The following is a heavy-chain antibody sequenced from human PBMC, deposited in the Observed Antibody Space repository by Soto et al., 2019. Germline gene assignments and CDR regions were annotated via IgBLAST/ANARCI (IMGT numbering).Heavy chain of an antibody. CDR2: IYATGTT. CDR3: VRDGTKTLRDWFDP. Sequence: QVQLQESGPGLVKPSETLSLTCTVSGSSISGYYWSWIRKSAGTGLEWIVRIYATGTTDYNPSLKSRVMMSVDTSKKQFSLRVRSVTAADTAVYYCVRDGTKTLRDWFDPWGQGMSVTVSS. D-gene: IGHD1-1*01. CDR1: GSSISGYY. J-gene: IGHJ5*02. V-gene: IGHV4-4*07.